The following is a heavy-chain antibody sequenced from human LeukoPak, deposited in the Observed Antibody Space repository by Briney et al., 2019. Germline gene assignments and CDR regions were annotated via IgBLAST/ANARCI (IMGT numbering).Heavy chain of an antibody. CDR3: ARGPPTLVRGVIINYGMDV. CDR2: TKNKANSYTT. V-gene: IGHV3-72*01. CDR1: GFTFSDHY. D-gene: IGHD3-10*01. Sequence: PGGSLRLSCAASGFTFSDHYMDWVRQAPGKGLEWVGRTKNKANSYTTEYAASVKGRFTISRDDSKNSLYLQMNSLKTEDTAVYYCARGPPTLVRGVIINYGMDVWGQGTTVTVSS. J-gene: IGHJ6*02.